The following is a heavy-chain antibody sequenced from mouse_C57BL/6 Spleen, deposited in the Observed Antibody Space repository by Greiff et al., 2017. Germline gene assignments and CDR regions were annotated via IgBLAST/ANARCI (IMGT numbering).Heavy chain of an antibody. V-gene: IGHV1-26*01. J-gene: IGHJ1*03. Sequence: EVQLQQSGPELVKPGASVKISCKASGYTFTDYYMNWVKQSHGKSLEWIGDINPNNGGTSYNQKFKGKATLTVDKSSSTAYMEPRSLTSEDSAVYYCARGVPYGNYLYWYFDVWGTGTTVTVSS. CDR1: GYTFTDYY. CDR2: INPNNGGT. CDR3: ARGVPYGNYLYWYFDV. D-gene: IGHD2-1*01.